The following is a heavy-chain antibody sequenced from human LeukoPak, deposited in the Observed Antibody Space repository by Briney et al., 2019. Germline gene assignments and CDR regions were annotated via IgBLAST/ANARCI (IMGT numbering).Heavy chain of an antibody. D-gene: IGHD6-19*01. V-gene: IGHV3-7*01. J-gene: IGHJ4*02. CDR1: GFTFNSYW. CDR3: ARPGIAVAGTEDY. Sequence: GGSLRHSCVASGFTFNSYWMTWVRQAPGKGLEWVANIKQDGSEKYYVDSVKGRFAITRDNAKNSLYLQMNSLRAEDTAVYYCARPGIAVAGTEDYWGQGTLVTVSS. CDR2: IKQDGSEK.